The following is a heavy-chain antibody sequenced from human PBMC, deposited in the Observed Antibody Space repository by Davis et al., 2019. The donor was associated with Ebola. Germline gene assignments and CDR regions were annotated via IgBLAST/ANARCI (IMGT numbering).Heavy chain of an antibody. CDR1: GGSISSYY. CDR3: ARGDRVVWYYYYYMDV. CDR2: IYYSGST. V-gene: IGHV4-59*01. D-gene: IGHD5-12*01. J-gene: IGHJ6*03. Sequence: MPSETLSLTCTVSGGSISSYYWSWIRQPPGKGLEWIGYIYYSGSTNYNPSLKSRVTISVDTSKNQFSLKLSSVTAADTAVYYCARGDRVVWYYYYYMDVWGKGTTVTVSS.